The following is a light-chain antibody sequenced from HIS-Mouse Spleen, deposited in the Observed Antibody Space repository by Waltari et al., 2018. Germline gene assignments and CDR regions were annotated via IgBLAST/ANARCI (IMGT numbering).Light chain of an antibody. CDR2: EVS. Sequence: HSALPQPPSASGSPGQSVTLSFTGTSSDVGGYNYVPRYQQHPYKAPKLMIYEVSKRPSGVPDRFSGSKSGNTASLTVSGLQAEDEADYYCSSYAGSNNYVFGTGTKVTVL. CDR1: SSDVGGYNY. J-gene: IGLJ1*01. V-gene: IGLV2-8*01. CDR3: SSYAGSNNYV.